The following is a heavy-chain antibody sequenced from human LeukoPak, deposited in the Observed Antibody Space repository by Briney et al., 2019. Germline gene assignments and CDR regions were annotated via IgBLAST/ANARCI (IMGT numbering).Heavy chain of an antibody. J-gene: IGHJ4*02. Sequence: GGSLRLSCSASGFTFSSYAMHWVCQAPGKGLEYVSAISSNGGSTYYADSAKGRFTISRDNSKNTLYLQMSSLRAEDTAVYYCVKVAVAGKVSFDYWGQGTLVTVSS. CDR2: ISSNGGST. V-gene: IGHV3-64D*06. CDR3: VKVAVAGKVSFDY. D-gene: IGHD6-19*01. CDR1: GFTFSSYA.